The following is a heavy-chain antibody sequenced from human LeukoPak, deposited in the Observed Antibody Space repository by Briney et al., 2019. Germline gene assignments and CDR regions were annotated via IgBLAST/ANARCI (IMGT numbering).Heavy chain of an antibody. J-gene: IGHJ4*02. CDR2: ISAYNGNT. D-gene: IGHD3-10*01. V-gene: IGHV1-18*04. CDR3: PRESPYGSGRSHFDY. CDR1: CYNFTGHY. Sequence: ASVKVACKAACYNFTGHYMHWVRQAPGRGIEWVGWISAYNGNTNYAQKLQGRVTMTTDTSTSTAYLELRSLRSDDTAVYYCPRESPYGSGRSHFDYWGGGTLVTVPS.